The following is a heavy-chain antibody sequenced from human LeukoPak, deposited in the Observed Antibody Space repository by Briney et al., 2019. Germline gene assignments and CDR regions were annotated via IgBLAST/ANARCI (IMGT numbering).Heavy chain of an antibody. V-gene: IGHV3-49*04. D-gene: IGHD2-2*01. CDR3: TRGGEYQLLFFDY. CDR1: GFTFGDYA. Sequence: PGGSLRLSCTASGFTFGDYAMSWVRQAPGKGLEWVGFIRSKAYGGTTEYAASVKGRFTISRDDSKSIAYPQMNSLKTEDTAVYYCTRGGEYQLLFFDYWGQGTLVTVSS. J-gene: IGHJ4*02. CDR2: IRSKAYGGTT.